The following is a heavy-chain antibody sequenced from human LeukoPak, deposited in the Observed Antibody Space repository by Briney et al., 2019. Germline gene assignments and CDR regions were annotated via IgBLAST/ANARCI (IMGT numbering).Heavy chain of an antibody. Sequence: SETLSLTCTVSGGSISSYYWSWIRQPAGKGLEWIGRIYTSGSTNYNPSLKSRVTMSVDTSKNQFSLRLSSVTAADTAVYYCARGPLFWSGYTPYYYYMDVWGKGTTVTVSS. CDR2: IYTSGST. D-gene: IGHD3-3*01. CDR1: GGSISSYY. CDR3: ARGPLFWSGYTPYYYYMDV. V-gene: IGHV4-4*07. J-gene: IGHJ6*03.